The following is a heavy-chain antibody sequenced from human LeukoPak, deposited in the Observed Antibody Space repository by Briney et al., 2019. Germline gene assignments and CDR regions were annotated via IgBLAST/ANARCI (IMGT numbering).Heavy chain of an antibody. CDR3: ARRGWKYYDYVWGSYRL. J-gene: IGHJ4*02. D-gene: IGHD3-16*02. Sequence: GGSLRLSCAASGFTFDDYGMSWVRHAPGKGLEWVSGINWNGGSTVYADSVKGRFTISRDNAKNSLYLQMNSLRAEDTALYYCARRGWKYYDYVWGSYRLWGQGTLVTVSS. CDR2: INWNGGST. CDR1: GFTFDDYG. V-gene: IGHV3-20*04.